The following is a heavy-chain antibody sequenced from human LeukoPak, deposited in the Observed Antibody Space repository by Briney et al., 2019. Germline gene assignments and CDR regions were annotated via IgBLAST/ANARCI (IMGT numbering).Heavy chain of an antibody. CDR1: EFSASSNY. CDR3: ARKSDSLMLRGGDC. Sequence: PGGSLRLPCAASEFSASSNYMTWVRQAPGKGLECVSIIYSGGTTYYADSVRGRFTISRDNSKNTLYLQMDRLRVEDTAVYYCARKSDSLMLRGGDCWGQGTLVTVSS. D-gene: IGHD3-10*01. J-gene: IGHJ4*02. CDR2: IYSGGTT. V-gene: IGHV3-66*01.